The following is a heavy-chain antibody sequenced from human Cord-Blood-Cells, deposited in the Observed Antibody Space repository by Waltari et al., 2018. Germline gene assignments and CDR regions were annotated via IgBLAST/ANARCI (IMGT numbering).Heavy chain of an antibody. CDR2: IIPIFGTA. Sequence: QVQLVQSGAAVKKPGSSVKVSCKASGGTFSSYAISWVRQAPGQGLEGMGGIIPIFGTANDAQKFQGRVTITADESTSTAHMELSSLRSEDTAVYYCARMAVRGVIIKYYYYGMDVWGQGTTVTVSS. V-gene: IGHV1-69*01. D-gene: IGHD3-10*01. CDR1: GGTFSSYA. CDR3: ARMAVRGVIIKYYYYGMDV. J-gene: IGHJ6*02.